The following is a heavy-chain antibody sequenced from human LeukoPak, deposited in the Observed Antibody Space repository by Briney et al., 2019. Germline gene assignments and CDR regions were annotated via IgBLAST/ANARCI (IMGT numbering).Heavy chain of an antibody. Sequence: PGGSLRLSCAASGFTFSSSSMNWVRQAPGKGLEWVSYISSSSSTIHYAESVKGRFTISRDNAKNSLYLQMNSLRDEDTAVYYCAKDRPLLRYFDWLLDYWGQGTLVTVSS. CDR3: AKDRPLLRYFDWLLDY. J-gene: IGHJ4*02. CDR2: ISSSSSTI. D-gene: IGHD3-9*01. CDR1: GFTFSSSS. V-gene: IGHV3-48*02.